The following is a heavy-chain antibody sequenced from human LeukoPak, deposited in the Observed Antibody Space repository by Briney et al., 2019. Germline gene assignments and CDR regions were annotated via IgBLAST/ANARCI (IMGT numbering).Heavy chain of an antibody. CDR1: GYTFTGYY. D-gene: IGHD3-9*01. J-gene: IGHJ3*02. V-gene: IGHV1-2*02. CDR2: INPNSGGT. CDR3: ARSPVLRYFDWNHAFDI. Sequence: ASVKVSCKASGYTFTGYYMHWVRQAPGQGLEWMGWINPNSGGTNYAQKFQGRVTMTRDTSISTAYMELSRLRSDDTAVYYCARSPVLRYFDWNHAFDIWGQGTMVTVSS.